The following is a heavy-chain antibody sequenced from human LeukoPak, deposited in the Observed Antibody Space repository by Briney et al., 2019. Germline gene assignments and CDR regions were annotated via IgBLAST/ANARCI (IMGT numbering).Heavy chain of an antibody. Sequence: ASVKVSCKASGYTFTSYDINWVRQATGQGLECMGWMNPNSGYTGYAQKFQGRVTMTRNTSINTAYMELSNLRSEDTAVYYCATISSGWHSDEYWGQGTLVTVSS. J-gene: IGHJ4*02. D-gene: IGHD6-19*01. CDR2: MNPNSGYT. CDR3: ATISSGWHSDEY. CDR1: GYTFTSYD. V-gene: IGHV1-8*01.